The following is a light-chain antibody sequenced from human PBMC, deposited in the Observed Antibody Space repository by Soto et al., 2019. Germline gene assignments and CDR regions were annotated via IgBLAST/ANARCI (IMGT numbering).Light chain of an antibody. J-gene: IGKJ1*01. V-gene: IGKV3-11*01. CDR1: QSISGY. CDR3: QQRSKWA. CDR2: DAS. Sequence: EIALTQSPTTLSLSPGERATLSCRASQSISGYLAWYQQKPGQAPRLLIYDASNRATGIPARFSGSGSGTDFTLTISSLEPEDFAVYYCQQRSKWAFGQGTKVDIK.